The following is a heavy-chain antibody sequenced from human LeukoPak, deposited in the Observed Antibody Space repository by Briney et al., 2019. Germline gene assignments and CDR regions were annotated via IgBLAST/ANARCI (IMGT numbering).Heavy chain of an antibody. CDR1: GGSISSSSYY. CDR3: AREVGEVVELRGGGFDY. CDR2: IYYSGST. D-gene: IGHD1-7*01. Sequence: SETLSLTCTVSGGSISSSSYYWGWIRQPPGKGLEWIGSIYYSGSTYYNPSLKSRVTISVDTSKNQFSLKLSSVTAADTAVYYCAREVGEVVELRGGGFDYWGQGTLVTVSS. J-gene: IGHJ4*02. V-gene: IGHV4-39*07.